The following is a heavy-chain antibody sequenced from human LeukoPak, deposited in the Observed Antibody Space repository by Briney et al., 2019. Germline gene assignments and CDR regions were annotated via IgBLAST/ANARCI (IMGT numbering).Heavy chain of an antibody. V-gene: IGHV1-2*02. CDR2: INPNSGDT. CDR1: GYTFTGYY. D-gene: IGHD3-3*01. CDR3: SRDFGEPTGYYMDV. Sequence: ASVKVSCKASGYTFTGYYMHWVRQAPGQELEWMGWINPNSGDTNYAQKFQGRVTMTRDTSISTAYMELSSLRSDDTAVYYCSRDFGEPTGYYMDVWGKGTTVTVSS. J-gene: IGHJ6*03.